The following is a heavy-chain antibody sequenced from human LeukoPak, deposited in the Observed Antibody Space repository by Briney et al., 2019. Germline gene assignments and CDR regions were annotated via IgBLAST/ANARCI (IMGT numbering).Heavy chain of an antibody. CDR1: GFTFRNYA. V-gene: IGHV3-23*01. CDR2: ISASGAIT. Sequence: PGGSLRLSCAAAGFTFRNYAMSWVRQPPGKGLEWVSVISASGAITNYADSVEGRFIISRDNSKNTLYLQMSSLRAEDTARYYCARSPSDVASIPNYSEYWGQGALVTVSS. CDR3: ARSPSDVASIPNYSEY. D-gene: IGHD2-2*02. J-gene: IGHJ4*02.